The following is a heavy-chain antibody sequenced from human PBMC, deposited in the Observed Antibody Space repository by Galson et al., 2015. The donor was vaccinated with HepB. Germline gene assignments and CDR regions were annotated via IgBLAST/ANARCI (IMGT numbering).Heavy chain of an antibody. CDR3: ARWSGVYDYVWGSYRDDAFDI. Sequence: TLSLTCPVSGGSISSGGYYWSWIRQHPGKGLEWIGYIYYSGSTDYNPSLKSRVTISVDTSKNQFSLKLSSVTAADTAVYYCARWSGVYDYVWGSYRDDAFDIWGQGTMVTVSS. CDR2: IYYSGST. J-gene: IGHJ3*02. D-gene: IGHD3-16*02. CDR1: GGSISSGGYY. V-gene: IGHV4-31*03.